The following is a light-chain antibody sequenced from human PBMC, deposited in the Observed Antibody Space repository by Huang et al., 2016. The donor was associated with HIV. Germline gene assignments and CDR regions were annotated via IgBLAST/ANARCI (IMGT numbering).Light chain of an antibody. V-gene: IGKV1-NL1*01. CDR2: AAS. J-gene: IGKJ2*01. CDR1: QGIRNS. Sequence: DIQMTQSPSSLSASVGDRVTITCRASQGIRNSLAWYQHKPGKAPKLLLYAASRLESGVPSRFSGSGSGTDYTLTISSLQPEDFATYYCQQYYSTPYTFGQGTKLEIK. CDR3: QQYYSTPYT.